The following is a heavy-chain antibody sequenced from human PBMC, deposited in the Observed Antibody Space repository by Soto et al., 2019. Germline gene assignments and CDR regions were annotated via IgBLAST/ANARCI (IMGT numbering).Heavy chain of an antibody. D-gene: IGHD5-18*01. V-gene: IGHV1-69*06. CDR1: GGTFSSYA. CDR2: IIPIFGTA. J-gene: IGHJ4*02. Sequence: SVKVSCKASGGTFSSYAISWVRQAPGQGLEWMGGIIPIFGTANYAQKFQGRVTITADKSTSTAYMELSSLRSEDTAVYYCAGSMATTMYYFDYWGQGTLVTVSS. CDR3: AGSMATTMYYFDY.